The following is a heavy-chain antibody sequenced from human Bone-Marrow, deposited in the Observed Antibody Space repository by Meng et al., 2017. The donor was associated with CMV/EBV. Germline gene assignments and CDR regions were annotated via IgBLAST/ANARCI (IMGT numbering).Heavy chain of an antibody. CDR1: GGSISSRNYY. Sequence: GSLRLSCAVSGGSISSRNYYWGWIRQPPGKGLEWIGSIYYSGSTYYNPSLKSRVTISIDTSKNQFSLKLNSVTAADTAVYYCATSRGVYYATEGDYWGQGTLLTVSS. CDR2: IYYSGST. CDR3: ATSRGVYYATEGDY. J-gene: IGHJ4*02. D-gene: IGHD5/OR15-5a*01. V-gene: IGHV4-39*07.